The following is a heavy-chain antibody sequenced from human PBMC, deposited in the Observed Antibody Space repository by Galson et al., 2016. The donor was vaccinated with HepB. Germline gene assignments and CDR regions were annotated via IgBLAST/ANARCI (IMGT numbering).Heavy chain of an antibody. CDR2: INTNNGDT. CDR3: ARKYHGTLYFDY. J-gene: IGHJ4*02. CDR1: GYSFTNYH. V-gene: IGHV1-46*01. D-gene: IGHD3-16*01. Sequence: SVKVSCKASGYSFTNYHVHWVRQAPGQGLEYMGMINTNNGDTYYARKFQGRVTFTRDTSTTTADMELNSLRSEDSAVFFCARKYHGTLYFDYWSQGTRVTVSS.